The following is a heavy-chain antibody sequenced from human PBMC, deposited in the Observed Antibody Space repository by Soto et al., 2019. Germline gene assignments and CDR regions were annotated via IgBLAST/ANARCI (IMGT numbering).Heavy chain of an antibody. D-gene: IGHD5-18*01. CDR3: ARIPVDTYMTHWFDP. CDR1: GDSVTSGDYY. Sequence: SETLSLTCTVSGDSVTSGDYYWSWIRQPPGKGLEWIGYIYYSGNTNYSPSLKSRVAISLDTSHNQFSLKLSSVTAADTAVYFCARIPVDTYMTHWFDPWRQGTLVPVSS. CDR2: IYYSGNT. J-gene: IGHJ5*01. V-gene: IGHV4-61*08.